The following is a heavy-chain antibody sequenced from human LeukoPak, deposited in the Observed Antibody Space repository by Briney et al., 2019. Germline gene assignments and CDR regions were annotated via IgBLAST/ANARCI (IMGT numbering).Heavy chain of an antibody. Sequence: GRSLRLSCAASGFIFSDYGMHWARQAPGKGLEWVAGISFDGGVSNYADPVRGRFTISRDNSKNTLDLQMNSLTTEDTTVYYCVKERGPHDAFDVWGQGTKVTVSS. CDR1: GFIFSDYG. V-gene: IGHV3-30*04. CDR3: VKERGPHDAFDV. CDR2: ISFDGGVS. J-gene: IGHJ3*01.